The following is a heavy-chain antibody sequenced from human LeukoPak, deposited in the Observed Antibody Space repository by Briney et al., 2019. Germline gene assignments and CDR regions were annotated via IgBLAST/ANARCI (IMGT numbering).Heavy chain of an antibody. D-gene: IGHD6-19*01. Sequence: PGGSLRLSCAASGFTFSSYAMSWVRQAPGKGLEWVSAISGNGGSTYYADSVKGRFTISRDNSKNTLYLQMNSLRAEDTAVYYCAKDRSSGWYGPGNFDYWGQGTLVTVSS. CDR2: ISGNGGST. CDR3: AKDRSSGWYGPGNFDY. J-gene: IGHJ4*02. V-gene: IGHV3-23*01. CDR1: GFTFSSYA.